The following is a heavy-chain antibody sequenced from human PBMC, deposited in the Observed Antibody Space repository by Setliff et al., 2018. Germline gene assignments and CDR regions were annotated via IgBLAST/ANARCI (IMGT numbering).Heavy chain of an antibody. D-gene: IGHD3-10*01. CDR1: GYTLTNYY. CDR3: ARGLSDYYYESGSFPILGY. J-gene: IGHJ4*02. V-gene: IGHV1-46*01. Sequence: GASVKVSCKASGYTLTNYYMHWVRQAPGQGLEWMGIINPSGGLTRYAQKFQGRVTMTRNTSTSTAYMEVSSLRSEDTAVYYCARGLSDYYYESGSFPILGYWGQGTLVTVSS. CDR2: INPSGGLT.